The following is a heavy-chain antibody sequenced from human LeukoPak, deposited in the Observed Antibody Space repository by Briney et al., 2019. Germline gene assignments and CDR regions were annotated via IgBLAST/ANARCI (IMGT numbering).Heavy chain of an antibody. J-gene: IGHJ3*02. Sequence: GGSLRLSCAASGFTFSTYSMNWVRQAPGKGLEWVSSISRNSRYIYYADSVKGRFTISRDNAKNSLYLQMNSLRAEDTAVYYCAREGGATTAFDIWGQGTMVTVSS. V-gene: IGHV3-21*01. CDR2: ISRNSRYI. D-gene: IGHD1-26*01. CDR3: AREGGATTAFDI. CDR1: GFTFSTYS.